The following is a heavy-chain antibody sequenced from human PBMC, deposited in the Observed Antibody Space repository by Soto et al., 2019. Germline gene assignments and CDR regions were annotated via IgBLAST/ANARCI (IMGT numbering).Heavy chain of an antibody. CDR3: ARVGAARSFDI. CDR2: SRNKAYSYTT. Sequence: EVQLVESGGGLVQPGGSLRLSCAASGLTFSEHFMDWVRQAPVMGLEWVGRSRNKAYSYTTEYAASVKGRFTISRDDSENSLYLQMNSLKTEDTAVYYCARVGAARSFDIWGQGTMVTVSS. D-gene: IGHD6-6*01. CDR1: GLTFSEHF. V-gene: IGHV3-72*01. J-gene: IGHJ3*02.